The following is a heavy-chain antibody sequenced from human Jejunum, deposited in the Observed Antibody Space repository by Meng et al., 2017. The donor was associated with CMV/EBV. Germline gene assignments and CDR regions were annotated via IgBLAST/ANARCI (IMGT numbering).Heavy chain of an antibody. J-gene: IGHJ4*02. CDR3: TRVLSGSSGQFDN. Sequence: ELQLGESGGGLVRPGESLRLSCAASGFTLSNYWMQWVRQVPGKGLVWVSRINSDASITSYANSVKGRFTISRDNAKNTLYLQMNSLSVEDTAVYYCTRVLSGSSGQFDNWGQGALVTVSS. CDR2: INSDASIT. CDR1: GFTLSNYW. V-gene: IGHV3-74*01. D-gene: IGHD1-26*01.